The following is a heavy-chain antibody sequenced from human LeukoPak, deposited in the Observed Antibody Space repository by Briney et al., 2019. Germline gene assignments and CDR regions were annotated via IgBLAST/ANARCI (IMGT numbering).Heavy chain of an antibody. Sequence: PGRSLRLSCAASGFTFDDYVLHWVPQAPGKGLECVSGISWNSVSIGYADSVKGRFTISRDNAKNSLYLQMNSLRAEDTALYYCAKDISIGWGAGPFAYWGQGTLVTVSS. CDR3: AKDISIGWGAGPFAY. D-gene: IGHD3-16*01. V-gene: IGHV3-9*01. CDR1: GFTFDDYV. CDR2: ISWNSVSI. J-gene: IGHJ4*02.